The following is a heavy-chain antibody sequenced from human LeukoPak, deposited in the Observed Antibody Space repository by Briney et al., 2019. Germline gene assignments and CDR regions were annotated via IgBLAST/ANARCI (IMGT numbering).Heavy chain of an antibody. CDR3: ARQGVVAGQALTYFDY. CDR2: IYYSGST. Sequence: SETLSLTCTVSGGSISSSDYYWGWIRQPPGKGLEWIGTIYYSGSTYYTSSLKSRVTISVDASKKQFSLRLSSVTAADTAVYYCARQGVVAGQALTYFDYWGQGTLVTVSS. CDR1: GGSISSSDYY. V-gene: IGHV4-39*01. D-gene: IGHD6-19*01. J-gene: IGHJ4*02.